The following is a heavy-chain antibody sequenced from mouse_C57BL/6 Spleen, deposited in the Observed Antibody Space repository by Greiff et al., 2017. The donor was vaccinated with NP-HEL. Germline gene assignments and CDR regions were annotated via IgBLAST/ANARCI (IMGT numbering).Heavy chain of an antibody. J-gene: IGHJ3*01. CDR2: FYPGSGSI. Sequence: VQLQESGAELVKPGASVKLSCKASGYTFTEYTIHWVKQRSGQGLEWIGWFYPGSGSIKYNEKFKDKVTLTADKSSSTVYMKLSRLTSEDSAVYFCARHEGDDYGYDLWFAYWGQGTLVTVSA. CDR3: ARHEGDDYGYDLWFAY. V-gene: IGHV1-62-2*01. D-gene: IGHD2-2*01. CDR1: GYTFTEYT.